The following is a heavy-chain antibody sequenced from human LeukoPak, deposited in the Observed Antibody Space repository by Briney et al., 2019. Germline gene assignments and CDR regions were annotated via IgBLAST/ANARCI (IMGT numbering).Heavy chain of an antibody. Sequence: PSETLSLTCTVSGGSISSSSYYWGWIRQPPGKGLEWIGSIYYSGSTNYNPSLKSRVTISVDTSKNQFSLKLSSVTAADTAVYYCARENDFWSGYPMSYWGQGTLVTVSS. CDR1: GGSISSSSYY. CDR3: ARENDFWSGYPMSY. D-gene: IGHD3-3*01. J-gene: IGHJ4*02. V-gene: IGHV4-39*07. CDR2: IYYSGST.